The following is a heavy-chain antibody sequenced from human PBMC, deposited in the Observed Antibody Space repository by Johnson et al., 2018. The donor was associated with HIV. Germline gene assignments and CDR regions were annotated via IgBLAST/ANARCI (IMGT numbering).Heavy chain of an antibody. V-gene: IGHV3-30*02. J-gene: IGHJ3*02. D-gene: IGHD6-19*01. Sequence: QVQLVESGGGVVQPGGSLRLSCAASGFTSSSYGMHWVRQTPGKGLGWVAFIRSDGSNKYSADSVKGRFTISRDNSTNTLYLQMHSLRAEDTAVYYCAKDGRWLVSPGVAFAIWGQGTMVTVSS. CDR1: GFTSSSYG. CDR3: AKDGRWLVSPGVAFAI. CDR2: IRSDGSNK.